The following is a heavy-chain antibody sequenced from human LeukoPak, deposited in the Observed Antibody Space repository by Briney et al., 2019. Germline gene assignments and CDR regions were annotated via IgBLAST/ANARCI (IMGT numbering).Heavy chain of an antibody. CDR1: GGSISSSSYY. Sequence: SETLSRTCTVSGGSISSSSYYWGWIRQPPGKGQEWIGSIYYSGSTYHNPSLKSRVTISVDTSMNQFSLKLSSVTAADTAVYYCARLENGSWGSYRYTFAFDYWGQGTLVTVSS. D-gene: IGHD3-16*02. J-gene: IGHJ4*02. CDR2: IYYSGST. CDR3: ARLENGSWGSYRYTFAFDY. V-gene: IGHV4-39*01.